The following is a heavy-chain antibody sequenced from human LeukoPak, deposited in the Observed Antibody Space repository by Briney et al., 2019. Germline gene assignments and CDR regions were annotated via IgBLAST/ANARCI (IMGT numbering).Heavy chain of an antibody. CDR1: GASTSAYY. CDR3: AHSKRGGGYYINAFAV. Sequence: NPSETLSLTCTVSGASTSAYYWSWIRQPPGKGLEWIGYSYSGGNANYNPSLKSRVTISIDTSENQLSLRLTSVTAADTAVYFCAHSKRGGGYYINAFAVWGQGALVTISS. CDR2: SYSGGNA. D-gene: IGHD1-26*01. J-gene: IGHJ3*01. V-gene: IGHV4-59*01.